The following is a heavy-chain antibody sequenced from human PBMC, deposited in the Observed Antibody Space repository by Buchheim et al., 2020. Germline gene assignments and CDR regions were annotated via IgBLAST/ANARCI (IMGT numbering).Heavy chain of an antibody. D-gene: IGHD4-17*01. CDR2: ISSSSSTI. Sequence: EVQLVESGGGLVQPGGSLRLSCAASGFTFSSYSMNWVRQAPGKGLEWVSYISSSSSTINYADSVKGRFTIYRDNAKNSLYLQMNSLRAEDTAVYYCARASYGDYIMFYYYMDVWGKGTT. CDR3: ARASYGDYIMFYYYMDV. V-gene: IGHV3-48*01. CDR1: GFTFSSYS. J-gene: IGHJ6*03.